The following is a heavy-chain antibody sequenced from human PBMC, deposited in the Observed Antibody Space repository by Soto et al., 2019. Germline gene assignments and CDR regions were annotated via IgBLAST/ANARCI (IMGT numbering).Heavy chain of an antibody. D-gene: IGHD3-10*01. J-gene: IGHJ4*02. V-gene: IGHV3-48*03. CDR1: GFTFSAYE. Sequence: ESGGGLVQPGGSLRLSCASSGFTFSAYEMNWVRQTPGRGLEWVSFISNTGSTLYYADSVKGRFTISRDNAKSSLFLQMNSLRADDTAVYYCVYGYYFDSWGQGTLVTVSS. CDR2: ISNTGSTL. CDR3: VYGYYFDS.